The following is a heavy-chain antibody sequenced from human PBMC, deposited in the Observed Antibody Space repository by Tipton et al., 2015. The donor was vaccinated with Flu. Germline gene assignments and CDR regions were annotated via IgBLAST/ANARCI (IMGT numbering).Heavy chain of an antibody. CDR1: GGSISSSSYY. CDR3: AREGRREQLALDY. J-gene: IGHJ4*02. D-gene: IGHD6-6*01. Sequence: GLVKPSETLSLTYTVSGGSISSSSYYWGWIRQPPGKGLEWIGSIYYSGSTYYNPSLKSRVTISVDTSKNQFSLKLSSVTAADTAVYYCAREGRREQLALDYWGQGTLVTVSS. CDR2: IYYSGST. V-gene: IGHV4-39*07.